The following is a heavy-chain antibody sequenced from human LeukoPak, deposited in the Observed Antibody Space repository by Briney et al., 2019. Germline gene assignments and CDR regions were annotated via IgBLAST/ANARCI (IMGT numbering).Heavy chain of an antibody. CDR2: IHPNSGGT. CDR3: ARDRCNGGDCSSWNYMDV. J-gene: IGHJ6*03. CDR1: GYGFTGYY. V-gene: IGHV1-2*02. D-gene: IGHD2-21*02. Sequence: ASVKVSCKASGYGFTGYYIHWVRQAPGQGLEWMGWIHPNSGGTKFAQKFQGRVTLSRDASLKTVYMELSSLRSDDTAIYYCARDRCNGGDCSSWNYMDVWGKGTMVTVSS.